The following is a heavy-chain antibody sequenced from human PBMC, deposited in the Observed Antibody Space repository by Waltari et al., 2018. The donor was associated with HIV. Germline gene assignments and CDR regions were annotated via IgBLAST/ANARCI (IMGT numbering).Heavy chain of an antibody. J-gene: IGHJ2*01. Sequence: EVKLVESGGGVVQPGGSVRRYSAAPGFPLGSFGIHWVRQAPGKGLEWISYISSSGSSIYYADSVKGRFTISRDNGKKSLYLQMNILRAEDTAVYYCAKVREKQLWLRNWDSDLWGRGTLVTVSS. CDR3: AKVREKQLWLRNWDSDL. CDR1: GFPLGSFG. CDR2: ISSSGSSI. V-gene: IGHV3-48*03. D-gene: IGHD5-18*01.